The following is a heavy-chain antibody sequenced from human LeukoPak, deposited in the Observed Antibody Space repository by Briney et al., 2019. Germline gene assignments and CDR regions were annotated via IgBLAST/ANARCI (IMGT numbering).Heavy chain of an antibody. J-gene: IGHJ6*03. V-gene: IGHV4-39*01. CDR2: IYFSGST. CDR1: GGSISSSTYY. CDR3: ASRTTTTYYYYYMDV. D-gene: IGHD1-26*01. Sequence: SETLSLTCTVSGGSISSSTYYWAWIRQPPGKGLEWIGIIYFSGSTYYNPSLKSRVTIYLDTSKNQFSLKLSSVTAADTAVYYCASRTTTTYYYYYMDVWGKGTTVTVSS.